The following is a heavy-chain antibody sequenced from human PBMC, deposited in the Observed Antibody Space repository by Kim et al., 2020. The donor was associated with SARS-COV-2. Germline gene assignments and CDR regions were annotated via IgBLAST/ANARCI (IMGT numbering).Heavy chain of an antibody. CDR3: ASGPIAAAGSGVFYYYGMDV. Sequence: GRFTISRDNSKTTLYLQMNSLRAEDTAVYYCASGPIAAAGSGVFYYYGMDVWGQGTTVTVSS. J-gene: IGHJ6*02. D-gene: IGHD6-13*01. V-gene: IGHV3-23*01.